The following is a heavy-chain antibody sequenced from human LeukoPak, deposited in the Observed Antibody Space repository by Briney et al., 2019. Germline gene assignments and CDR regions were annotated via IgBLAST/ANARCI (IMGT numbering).Heavy chain of an antibody. CDR2: INHSGST. CDR3: ARGSLRCFDWLTRNTYYYYGMDV. V-gene: IGHV4-34*01. Sequence: SETLSLTCAVYGGSFSGYYWSWIRQPPGKGLEWIGEINHSGSTNYNPSLKSRVTISVDTSKNQFSLKLSSVTAADTAVYYCARGSLRCFDWLTRNTYYYYGMDVWGQGTTVTVSS. J-gene: IGHJ6*02. D-gene: IGHD3-9*01. CDR1: GGSFSGYY.